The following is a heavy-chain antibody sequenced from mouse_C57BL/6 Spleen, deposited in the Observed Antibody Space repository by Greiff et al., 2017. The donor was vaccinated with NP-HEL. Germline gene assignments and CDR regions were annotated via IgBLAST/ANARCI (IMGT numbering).Heavy chain of an antibody. CDR3: TRSIYDGYYGYAMDY. Sequence: VKLQESGAELVRPGASVTLSCKASGYTFTDYEMHWVKQTPVHGLEWIGAIDPETGGTAYNQKFKGKAILTADKSSSTAYMELRSLTSEDSAVYYCTRSIYDGYYGYAMDYWGQGTSVTVSS. CDR1: GYTFTDYE. D-gene: IGHD2-3*01. V-gene: IGHV1-15*01. J-gene: IGHJ4*01. CDR2: IDPETGGT.